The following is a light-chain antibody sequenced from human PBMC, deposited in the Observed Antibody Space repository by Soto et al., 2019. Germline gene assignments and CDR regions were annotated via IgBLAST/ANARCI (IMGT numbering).Light chain of an antibody. Sequence: QSVLTQPPSVSGSPGQSVTISCTGTSSDVGSYNRVSWYQQPPGTAPKLMIYEVSNRPSGVPDRFSGSKSGNTASLTISGFQAEDEADYYCNSYKSTNTYVFGTGTKVTVL. CDR2: EVS. CDR1: SSDVGSYNR. V-gene: IGLV2-18*02. CDR3: NSYKSTNTYV. J-gene: IGLJ1*01.